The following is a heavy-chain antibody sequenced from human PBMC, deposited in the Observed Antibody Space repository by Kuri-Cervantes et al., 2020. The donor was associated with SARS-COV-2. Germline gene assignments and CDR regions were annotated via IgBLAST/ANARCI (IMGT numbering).Heavy chain of an antibody. V-gene: IGHV3-21*04. J-gene: IGHJ4*02. CDR3: AKSHNYFDY. CDR1: GFTFSSYS. CDR2: ISSSSSYI. Sequence: ETLSLTCAASGFTFSSYSMNWVRQAPGKGLEWVSSISSSSSYIYYADSVKGRFTISRDNSKNTLYLQMNSLRAEDTAVYYCAKSHNYFDYWGQGTLVTVSS.